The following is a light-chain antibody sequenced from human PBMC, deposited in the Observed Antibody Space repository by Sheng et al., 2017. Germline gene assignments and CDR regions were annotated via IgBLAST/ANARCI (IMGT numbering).Light chain of an antibody. Sequence: QSVLTQPPSVSGAPGQRITISCTGSSSSIGAGYDVHWYQQLPGTAPKLLIFADNNRPSGVPDRFSGSKSGTSASLAITGLQADDEAVYYCQSYDRSLSGSVFGGGTKLTVL. CDR3: QSYDRSLSGSV. CDR2: ADN. V-gene: IGLV1-40*01. CDR1: SSSIGAGYD. J-gene: IGLJ3*02.